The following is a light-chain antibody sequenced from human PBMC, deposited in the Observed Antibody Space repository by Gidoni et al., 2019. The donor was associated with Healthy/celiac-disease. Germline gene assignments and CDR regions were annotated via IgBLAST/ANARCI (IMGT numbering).Light chain of an antibody. CDR1: QSVSSN. CDR3: QQYNNWPRT. CDR2: GAS. V-gene: IGKV3-15*01. J-gene: IGKJ1*01. Sequence: EIVMTQPPATLSVPPGERATLSCRASQSVSSNLAGYQQKPGQAPRLLIYGASTRATGIPARFSGSGSGTEFTLTISSLQSEDFAVYYCQQYNNWPRTFXXXTKVEIK.